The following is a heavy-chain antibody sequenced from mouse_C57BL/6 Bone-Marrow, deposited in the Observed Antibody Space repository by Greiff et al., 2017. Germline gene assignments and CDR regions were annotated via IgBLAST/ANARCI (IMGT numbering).Heavy chain of an antibody. CDR2: IYPRSGNT. V-gene: IGHV1-81*01. CDR1: GYTFTSYG. Sequence: VQLQESGAELARPGASVKLSCKASGYTFTSYGISWVKQRTGQGLEWIGEIYPRSGNTYYNEKFKGKATLTADKSSSTAYMELRSLTSEDSAVYFCARYGPYYSTPWFAYWGQGTLVTVSA. J-gene: IGHJ3*01. CDR3: ARYGPYYSTPWFAY. D-gene: IGHD2-5*01.